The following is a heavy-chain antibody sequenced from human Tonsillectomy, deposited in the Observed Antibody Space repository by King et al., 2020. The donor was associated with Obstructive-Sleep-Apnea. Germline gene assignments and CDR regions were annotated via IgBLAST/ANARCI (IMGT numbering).Heavy chain of an antibody. CDR2: ISYSGST. Sequence: VQLQESGPGLVKPSETLSLTCTVSGGSIRSYYWSWIRQPPGKGLEYIGYISYSGSTNYNPSLKSRVTMSVDTSKNQISLKQSSVSAADTAVYYCARHLYSSGYSGAFDSWGQGTMVTVSS. D-gene: IGHD3-22*01. CDR3: ARHLYSSGYSGAFDS. CDR1: GGSIRSYY. V-gene: IGHV4-59*08. J-gene: IGHJ3*02.